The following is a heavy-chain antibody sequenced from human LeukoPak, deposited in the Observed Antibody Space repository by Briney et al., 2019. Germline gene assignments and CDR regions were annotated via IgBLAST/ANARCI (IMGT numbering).Heavy chain of an antibody. D-gene: IGHD6-13*01. CDR2: TSGSGGST. CDR1: GFTFSSYA. J-gene: IGHJ4*02. V-gene: IGHV3-23*01. CDR3: AKSPTGSSWPSIDY. Sequence: GGSLRLSCAASGFTFSSYAMSWVRQAPGKGLECVSPTSGSGGSTYYADSVKGRFTVSRDNSKNTLYLQMDRLRAEDTAVYYCAKSPTGSSWPSIDYWGQRTLVTVST.